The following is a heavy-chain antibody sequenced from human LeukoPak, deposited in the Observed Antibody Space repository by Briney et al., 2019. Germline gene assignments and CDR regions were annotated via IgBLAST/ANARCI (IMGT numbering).Heavy chain of an antibody. D-gene: IGHD6-6*01. CDR2: IYHSGSGST. CDR1: GGSISSGGHS. Sequence: SQTLSLTCTVSGGSISSGGHSWSWIRQPPGKGLEWIGYIYHSGSGSTYYNPSLKSRVTISLDRSKSQFSLKLSSMTAADTAVYYCARVDYSSLIFEYWGQGTLATVSS. V-gene: IGHV4-30-2*01. CDR3: ARVDYSSLIFEY. J-gene: IGHJ4*02.